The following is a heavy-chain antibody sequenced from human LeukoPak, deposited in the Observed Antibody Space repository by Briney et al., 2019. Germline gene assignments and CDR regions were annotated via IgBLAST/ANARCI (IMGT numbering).Heavy chain of an antibody. D-gene: IGHD3-9*01. CDR2: IYSGGST. Sequence: GGSLRLSCAASGFTVSSNYMSWVRQAPGKGLEWVSVIYSGGSTYYADSVKGRFTISRDNSKNTLYLQMNSLRAEDTAVYYCAKLPYFDWLSYFDYWGQGTLVTVSS. J-gene: IGHJ4*02. CDR1: GFTVSSNY. V-gene: IGHV3-53*01. CDR3: AKLPYFDWLSYFDY.